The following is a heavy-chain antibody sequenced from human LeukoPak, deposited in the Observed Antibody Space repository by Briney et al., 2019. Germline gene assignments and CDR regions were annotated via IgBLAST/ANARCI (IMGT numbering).Heavy chain of an antibody. V-gene: IGHV3-33*06. D-gene: IGHD2-21*02. CDR1: GFTFSSYG. Sequence: PGRSLRLSCAASGFTFSSYGMHWVRQAPGKGLEWVAVIWYDGSNKYYADSVKGRFTISRDNSKNTLYLQMNRQRAEDTAVYYCAKDLGYCGGDCYSFIDYWGQGTLVTVSS. CDR3: AKDLGYCGGDCYSFIDY. J-gene: IGHJ4*02. CDR2: IWYDGSNK.